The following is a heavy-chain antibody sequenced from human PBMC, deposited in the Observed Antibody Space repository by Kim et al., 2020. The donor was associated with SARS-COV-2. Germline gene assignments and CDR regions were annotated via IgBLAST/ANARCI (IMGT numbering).Heavy chain of an antibody. V-gene: IGHV2-5*02. CDR2: IYWDDDK. CDR3: AHGRGIELYGRQLVTPNDYYFDL. Sequence: SGPTLVNPTQTLTLTCTFSGFSLTTIGVGVGWIRQPPGKALEWLALIYWDDDKRYSPSLKSRLTITKDTSKNQVVLTMTNIDPVDTATYFCAHGRGIELYGRQLVTPNDYYFDLWGRGTLVTVSS. J-gene: IGHJ2*01. D-gene: IGHD6-6*01. CDR1: GFSLTTIGVG.